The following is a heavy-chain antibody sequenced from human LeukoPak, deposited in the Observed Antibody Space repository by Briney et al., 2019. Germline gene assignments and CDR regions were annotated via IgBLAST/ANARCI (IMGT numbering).Heavy chain of an antibody. J-gene: IGHJ5*02. CDR1: GGSISSYY. V-gene: IGHV4-59*08. D-gene: IGHD5-18*01. CDR3: ARREIQLWSGNWFDP. CDR2: IYYSGST. Sequence: PSETLSLTCTVSGGSISSYYWSWIRQPPGKGLEWIGYIYYSGSTNYNPSLKSRVTISVDTSKNQFSLKLSSVTAADTAVYYCARREIQLWSGNWFDPWGQGTLVTVSS.